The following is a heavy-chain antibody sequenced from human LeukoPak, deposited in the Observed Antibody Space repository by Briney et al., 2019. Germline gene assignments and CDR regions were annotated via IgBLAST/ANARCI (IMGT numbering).Heavy chain of an antibody. V-gene: IGHV1-18*01. CDR1: GFTFNTYG. J-gene: IGHJ5*02. CDR3: AREGSLHDSGDYYLSWFDP. D-gene: IGHD3-22*01. Sequence: ASVKVSCKTSGFTFNTYGIAWVRQAPGQGLDWMGWISAYTGKTDYAQNLQDRVTMTTDTSTTTAYMELRSLRSDDTAVYYCAREGSLHDSGDYYLSWFDPWGQGTLVTVSS. CDR2: ISAYTGKT.